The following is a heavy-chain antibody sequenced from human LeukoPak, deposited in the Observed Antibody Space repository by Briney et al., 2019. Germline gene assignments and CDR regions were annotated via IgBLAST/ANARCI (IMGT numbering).Heavy chain of an antibody. CDR1: GGSISSSSYY. D-gene: IGHD3-10*01. CDR2: IYYSGST. CDR3: ARHSGSGSYHSPFGN. J-gene: IGHJ4*02. V-gene: IGHV4-39*01. Sequence: SETLSLTCTVSGGSISSSSYYWGWIRQPPGKGLEWIGSIYYSGSTYYNPSLKSRVTISVDTSKNQFSLELTSVTAADTAVYFCARHSGSGSYHSPFGNWGQGTLVTVSS.